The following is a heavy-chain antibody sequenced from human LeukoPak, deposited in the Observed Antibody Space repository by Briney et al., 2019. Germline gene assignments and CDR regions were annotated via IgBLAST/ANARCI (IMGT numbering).Heavy chain of an antibody. CDR3: ARDLVGGTWASGY. CDR1: GFTFTGYY. V-gene: IGHV1-2*02. J-gene: IGHJ4*02. Sequence: ASVKVSCKASGFTFTGYYIHWVRQAPGQGLEWMGWINPNNGGTNYAQTFQDGVTMTRDTSVSTAYMVLSRLRSDDTAVYYCARDLVGGTWASGYWGQGTLVTVSS. D-gene: IGHD1-14*01. CDR2: INPNNGGT.